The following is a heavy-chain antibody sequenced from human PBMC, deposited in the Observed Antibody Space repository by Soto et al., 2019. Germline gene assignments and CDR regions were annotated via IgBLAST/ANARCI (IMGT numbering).Heavy chain of an antibody. CDR2: ISSSSSYI. CDR1: GFTFSSYS. V-gene: IGHV3-21*01. J-gene: IGHJ4*02. Sequence: GGSLRLSCAASGFTFSSYSMNWVRQAPGKGLEWVSSISSSSSYIYYADSVKGRFTISRDNAKNSLYLQMNSLRAEDTAVYYCAREWAYSYGSFDYWGQGTLVTVSS. CDR3: AREWAYSYGSFDY. D-gene: IGHD5-18*01.